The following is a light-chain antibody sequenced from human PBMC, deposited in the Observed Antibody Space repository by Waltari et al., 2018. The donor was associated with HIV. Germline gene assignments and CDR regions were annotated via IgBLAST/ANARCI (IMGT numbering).Light chain of an antibody. J-gene: IGLJ2*01. CDR3: CSYSSSGTVL. V-gene: IGLV2-14*03. Sequence: VPTHPASISGSPGQPLPISCLGTSNDVGGFTYVSWYQQSPDKAPRLVIYDVSNRPSGVSGRFSGSKSGSAASLTISGLQPEDEADYYCCSYSSSGTVLFGGGTRLTVL. CDR1: SNDVGGFTY. CDR2: DVS.